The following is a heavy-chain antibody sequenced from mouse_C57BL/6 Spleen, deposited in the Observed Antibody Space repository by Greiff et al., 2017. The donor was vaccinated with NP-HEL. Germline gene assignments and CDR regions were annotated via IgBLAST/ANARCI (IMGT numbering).Heavy chain of an antibody. J-gene: IGHJ4*01. V-gene: IGHV1-42*01. CDR2: INPSTGGT. CDR1: GYTFTDYY. D-gene: IGHD3-1*01. Sequence: EVQLQQSGPVLVKPGASVKMSCKASGYTFTDYYMNWVKQSPEKSLEWIGEINPSTGGTTYNQKFKAKATLTVDKSSSTAYMQLKSLTSEDSAVYYCARRGYGYAMDYWGQGTSVTVSS. CDR3: ARRGYGYAMDY.